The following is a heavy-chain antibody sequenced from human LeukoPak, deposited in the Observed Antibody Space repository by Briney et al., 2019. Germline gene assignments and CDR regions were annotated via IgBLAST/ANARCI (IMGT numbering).Heavy chain of an antibody. CDR3: ARDASSIAARLTFYYFDY. D-gene: IGHD6-6*01. CDR1: GFTFSSYA. CDR2: ISYDGSNK. Sequence: HPGGSLRLSCAASGFTFSSYAMHRVRQAPGKGLEWVAVISYDGSNKYYADSVKGRFTISRDNSKNTLYLQMNSLRAEDTAVYYCARDASSIAARLTFYYFDYWGQGTLVTVSS. V-gene: IGHV3-30-3*01. J-gene: IGHJ4*02.